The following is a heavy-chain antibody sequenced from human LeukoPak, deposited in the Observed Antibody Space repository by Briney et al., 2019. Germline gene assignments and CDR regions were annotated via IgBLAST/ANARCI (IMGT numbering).Heavy chain of an antibody. V-gene: IGHV4-34*01. J-gene: IGHJ5*02. CDR2: INHSGST. CDR3: ARGTGYYNRWFDP. D-gene: IGHD3-9*01. CDR1: GGSFRGYY. Sequence: SETLSLTCAVYGGSFRGYYWSWIRQPPGKGLEWIGEINHSGSTNYNPSLKSRVTISVDTSKNQFSLKLSSVTAADTAVSYCARGTGYYNRWFDPWGQGTLVTVSS.